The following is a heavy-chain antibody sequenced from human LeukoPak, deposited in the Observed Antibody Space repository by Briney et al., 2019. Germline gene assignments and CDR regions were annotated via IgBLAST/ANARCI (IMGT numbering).Heavy chain of an antibody. CDR3: ARDTDSGWSN. J-gene: IGHJ4*02. CDR2: ILYDGSDK. CDR1: GFTFSSYG. D-gene: IGHD6-19*01. V-gene: IGHV3-30*03. Sequence: GGSLRLSCEASGFTFSSYGMHWVRQAPGKGLEWVAVILYDGSDKYYADSVKGRFTISRDNSKNTLYLQMNSLRAEDTAVYYCARDTDSGWSNWGQGTLVTVSS.